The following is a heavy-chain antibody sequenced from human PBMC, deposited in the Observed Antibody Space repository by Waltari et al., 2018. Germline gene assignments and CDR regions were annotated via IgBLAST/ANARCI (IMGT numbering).Heavy chain of an antibody. V-gene: IGHV4-39*07. D-gene: IGHD1-26*01. Sequence: QLQLQESGPGLVKPSETLSLTCTVSGGSISSSSYYWGWIRQPPGKGLEWIGSIYYSGSTYSNPSLKSRVTISVDTSKNQFSLTLSSVTAADTAVYYCARDKGGVGATLYNWFDPWGQGTLVTVSS. CDR2: IYYSGST. J-gene: IGHJ5*02. CDR3: ARDKGGVGATLYNWFDP. CDR1: GGSISSSSYY.